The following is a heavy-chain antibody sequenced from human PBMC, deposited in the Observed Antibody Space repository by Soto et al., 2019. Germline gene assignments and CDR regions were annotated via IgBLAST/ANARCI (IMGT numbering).Heavy chain of an antibody. CDR1: VGSIITRTHY. CDR2: IYHSGSD. V-gene: IGHV4-39*02. D-gene: IGHD3-16*01. CDR3: AALYGGPRPFDF. Sequence: SETLSLTCAVSVGSIITRTHYWGWIRQPPGKGLGCIGSIYHSGSDYYNPSLKSRVSISVDTSKNHFSLKFSSLTARGTAVYYCAALYGGPRPFDFWGQGTLVTLSS. J-gene: IGHJ4*03.